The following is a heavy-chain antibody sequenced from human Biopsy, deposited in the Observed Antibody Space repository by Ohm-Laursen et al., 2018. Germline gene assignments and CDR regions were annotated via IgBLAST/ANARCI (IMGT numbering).Heavy chain of an antibody. D-gene: IGHD5-18*01. J-gene: IGHJ6*02. Sequence: SLRLSCTASGFTFTNYGMHWVRQAPGKGLEWVAVIWFDGSNQFYADSAKGRFTISRDNSKDTLYLQMHSLRAEDTAFYYCARGRRTANYGMDVWGQGTTVTVSS. CDR1: GFTFTNYG. CDR2: IWFDGSNQ. V-gene: IGHV3-33*01. CDR3: ARGRRTANYGMDV.